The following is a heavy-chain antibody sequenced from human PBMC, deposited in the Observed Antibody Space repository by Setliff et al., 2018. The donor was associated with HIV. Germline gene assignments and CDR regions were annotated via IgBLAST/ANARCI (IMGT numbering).Heavy chain of an antibody. CDR3: ARVYYFDSSGYYQRGDVFDI. CDR1: GYSISSGYY. V-gene: IGHV4-38-2*01. Sequence: PSETLSLTCAVSGYSISSGYYWGWIRQPPGKGLEWIGSIYHSGSTYYNPSLKSRVTISVDTSKNQFSLKLSSVTAADTAVYYCARVYYFDSSGYYQRGDVFDIWGQGTMVTVSS. J-gene: IGHJ3*02. D-gene: IGHD3-22*01. CDR2: IYHSGST.